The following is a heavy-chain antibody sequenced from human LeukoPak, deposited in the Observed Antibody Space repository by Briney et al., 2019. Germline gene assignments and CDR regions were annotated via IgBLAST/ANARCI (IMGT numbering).Heavy chain of an antibody. J-gene: IGHJ4*02. Sequence: SVKVSCKASGYTFTSYGISWERQAPGQGLEWMGWISAYNGNTNYAQKLQGRVTMTTDTSTSTAYMELRSLRSDDTAVYYCARVHRNYDYVWGSYRLGYWGQGTLVTVSS. CDR2: ISAYNGNT. D-gene: IGHD3-16*02. CDR1: GYTFTSYG. V-gene: IGHV1-18*01. CDR3: ARVHRNYDYVWGSYRLGY.